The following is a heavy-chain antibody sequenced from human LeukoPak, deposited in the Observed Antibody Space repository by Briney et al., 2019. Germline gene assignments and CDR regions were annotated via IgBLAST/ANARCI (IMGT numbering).Heavy chain of an antibody. CDR2: ISYEASAQ. V-gene: IGHV3-30*18. CDR3: AKDNTIRYYGMGV. J-gene: IGHJ6*02. Sequence: PGRSLRLPCAASGFTFSNYGMHWVRQAPGKGLEWVAVISYEASAQYYTDTVKGRFTISRDNAKISLYLQMNSLRAEDTALYYCAKDNTIRYYGMGVWGQGTTVTVSS. CDR1: GFTFSNYG. D-gene: IGHD3-3*02.